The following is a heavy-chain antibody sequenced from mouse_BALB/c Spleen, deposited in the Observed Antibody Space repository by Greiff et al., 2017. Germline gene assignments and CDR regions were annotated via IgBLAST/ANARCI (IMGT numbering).Heavy chain of an antibody. CDR3: ARNSPAGLWFAY. CDR1: GFSLTSYG. Sequence: VHLVESGPGLVAPSQSLSITCTVSGFSLTSYGVHWVRQSPGKGLEWLGVIWSGGSTDYNAAFISRLSISKDNSKSQVFFKMNSLQANDTAIYYCARNSPAGLWFAYWGQGTLVTVSA. CDR2: IWSGGST. V-gene: IGHV2-2*02. J-gene: IGHJ3*01. D-gene: IGHD3-1*01.